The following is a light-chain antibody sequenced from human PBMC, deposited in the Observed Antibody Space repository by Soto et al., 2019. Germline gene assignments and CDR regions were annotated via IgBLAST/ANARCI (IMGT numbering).Light chain of an antibody. V-gene: IGLV2-14*01. CDR3: SSYRSGGTFV. Sequence: QSALAQPGSVPGSPGESIAISCTGTSSDVGGYNYVSWHQQHPGKAPKVLISVVSNRPSGVSNRFSGSKSGNTASLTISGLQAEDEADYYCSSYRSGGTFVFGSGTKVTVL. J-gene: IGLJ1*01. CDR1: SSDVGGYNY. CDR2: VVS.